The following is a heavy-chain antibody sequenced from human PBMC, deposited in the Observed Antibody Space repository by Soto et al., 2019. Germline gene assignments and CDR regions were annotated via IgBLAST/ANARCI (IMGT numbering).Heavy chain of an antibody. CDR2: ISAYNGNT. D-gene: IGHD2-15*01. CDR1: GYTVTSYG. V-gene: IGHV1-18*01. J-gene: IGHJ4*02. Sequence: QVQLVQSGAEVKKPGASVKVSCKASGYTVTSYGISWVRQAPGQGLEWMGWISAYNGNTNYAQKLQGRVTMTTDTSTSTASMEMRSLRSDDTAVYYRARDRYCSGGSCYHFDYWGQGTLVTVSS. CDR3: ARDRYCSGGSCYHFDY.